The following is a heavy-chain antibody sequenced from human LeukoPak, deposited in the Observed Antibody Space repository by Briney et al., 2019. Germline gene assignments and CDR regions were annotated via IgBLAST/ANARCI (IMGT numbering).Heavy chain of an antibody. V-gene: IGHV2-70*13. CDR3: ARMMYGDFVDYFDF. CDR2: IRWDGNK. CDR1: GFSLSTSGMC. J-gene: IGHJ4*02. Sequence: VSGPTLVNPTQTLTLTCTFSGFSLSTSGMCVSWIRQPPGKALEWLALIRWDGNKYYSTSLKTRLTISKDTSKNQVVLTMTNMDPVDTATYYCARMMYGDFVDYFDFWGQGTLVTVSS. D-gene: IGHD4-17*01.